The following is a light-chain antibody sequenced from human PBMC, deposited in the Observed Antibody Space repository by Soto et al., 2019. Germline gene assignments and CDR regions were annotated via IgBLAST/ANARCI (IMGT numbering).Light chain of an antibody. J-gene: IGKJ2*01. CDR1: QSVSSN. Sequence: EIVMTQSPATLSVSPGARATLSCRASQSVSSNLAWYQQKPGQAPRLLIYAASTRATGIPARFRASGSGTEFTLTISSLQSEDFAVYYCQQYNKWPSYTFGQGTKLEIK. V-gene: IGKV3-15*01. CDR3: QQYNKWPSYT. CDR2: AAS.